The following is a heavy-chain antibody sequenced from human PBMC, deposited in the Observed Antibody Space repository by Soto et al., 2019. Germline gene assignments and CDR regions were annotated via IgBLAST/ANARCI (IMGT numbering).Heavy chain of an antibody. V-gene: IGHV4-39*01. D-gene: IGHD3-10*01. J-gene: IGHJ5*02. CDR2: IYYGGTT. CDR1: GGSISTSGNY. CDR3: ARLPLVRGLPA. Sequence: QLHLQESGPGRVKPSETLSLMCSVSGGSISTSGNYWGWVRQAPEKGLEWNGSIYYGGTTNYNHSLKRRVTISVDTSKNQFSLKLTPVTAADTAVYYCARLPLVRGLPAWGQGTLVTVSS.